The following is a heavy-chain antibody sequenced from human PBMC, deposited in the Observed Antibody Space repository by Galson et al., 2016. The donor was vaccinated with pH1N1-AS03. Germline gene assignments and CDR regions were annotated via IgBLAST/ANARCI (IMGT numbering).Heavy chain of an antibody. CDR3: ARSGSGSFYEGDF. D-gene: IGHD3-10*01. J-gene: IGHJ4*02. CDR1: GYTFTNYG. CDR2: IGTYT. V-gene: IGHV1-18*01. Sequence: SVKVSCKASGYTFTNYGISWARQAPGRGLEYMGWIGTYTIYAQKLQGRVTMTTDTSTSTAYMELRSLRSDDTAVYYCARSGSGSFYEGDFWGQGTLVSVSS.